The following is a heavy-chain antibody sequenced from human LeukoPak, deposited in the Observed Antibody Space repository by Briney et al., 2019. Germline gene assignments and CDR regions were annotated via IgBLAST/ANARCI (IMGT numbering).Heavy chain of an antibody. CDR3: ARSRIANERSGYYFKFDY. CDR2: ISFGGRKS. CDR1: GLTFSNYA. D-gene: IGHD3-22*01. V-gene: IGHV3-30*04. Sequence: GWALSLSRLGFGLTFSNYAMRGVGQAPGKGREGVAAISFGGRKSYYGEPVKSRFSISKDNSRDTLYRQMSNLAVEDTAIYYCARSRIANERSGYYFKFDYWGQGALVTVSS. J-gene: IGHJ4*02.